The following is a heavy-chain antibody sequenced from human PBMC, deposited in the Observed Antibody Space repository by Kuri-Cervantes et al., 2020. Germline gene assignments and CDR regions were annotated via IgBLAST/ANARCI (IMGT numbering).Heavy chain of an antibody. CDR3: ARAYSSGWFYYYYYYGVDV. CDR1: GFTFSSYA. Sequence: GGSLRLSCAASGFTFSSYAMHWVRQAPGKGLERVAVISYDGSNKCYADSVKGRFTISRDNSKNTLYLQMNSLRAEDTAVYYCARAYSSGWFYYYYYYGVDVWGQGTTVTVSS. J-gene: IGHJ6*02. D-gene: IGHD6-19*01. V-gene: IGHV3-30-3*01. CDR2: ISYDGSNK.